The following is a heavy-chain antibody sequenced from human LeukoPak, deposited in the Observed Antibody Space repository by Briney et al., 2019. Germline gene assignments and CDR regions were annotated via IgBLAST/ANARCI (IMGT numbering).Heavy chain of an antibody. CDR2: IYYSGST. Sequence: SQTLSLTCTVSGGSISSGGYSWSWIRQHPGKGLEWIGYIYYSGSTYYNPSLKSRVTISVDTSKNQFSLKLSSVTAADTAVYYCARLRIVVVTAGLGWFDPWGQGTLVTVSS. CDR1: GGSISSGGYS. V-gene: IGHV4-31*03. D-gene: IGHD2-21*02. CDR3: ARLRIVVVTAGLGWFDP. J-gene: IGHJ5*02.